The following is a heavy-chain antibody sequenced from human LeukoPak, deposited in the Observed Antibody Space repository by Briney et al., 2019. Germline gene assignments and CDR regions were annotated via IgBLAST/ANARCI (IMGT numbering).Heavy chain of an antibody. V-gene: IGHV1-24*01. CDR2: FDPEDGET. J-gene: IGHJ6*03. Sequence: GASVRVSSEVSGDTLTELSMHWVRQAPGKGLEWMGGFDPEDGETIYAQKFQGRVTMTEDTSTDTAYMELSSLRSEDTAVYYCATLPPPVVGVNYYYYYYMDVWGKGTTVTVSS. CDR1: GDTLTELS. D-gene: IGHD3-10*01. CDR3: ATLPPPVVGVNYYYYYYMDV.